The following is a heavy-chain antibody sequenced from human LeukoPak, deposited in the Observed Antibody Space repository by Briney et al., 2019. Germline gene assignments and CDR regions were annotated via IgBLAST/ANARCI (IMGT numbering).Heavy chain of an antibody. V-gene: IGHV3-48*02. CDR3: ARDVEMATIKDAFDI. D-gene: IGHD5-24*01. CDR1: GFTFSSYS. CDR2: ISSSSSAI. J-gene: IGHJ3*02. Sequence: GGSLRLSCAASGFTFSSYSMNWVRQAPGKGLEWVSYISSSSSAIYYADSVKGRFTIPRDNAKNSLYLQMNSLRDEDTAVYYCARDVEMATIKDAFDIWGHGTMVTVSS.